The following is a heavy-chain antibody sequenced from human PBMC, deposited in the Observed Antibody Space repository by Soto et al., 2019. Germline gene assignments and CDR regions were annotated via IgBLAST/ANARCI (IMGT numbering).Heavy chain of an antibody. Sequence: SETLSLTCAVYGGSFSGYYWSWIRQPPGKGLEWIGEINHSGSTNYNPSLKSRVTISVDTSKNQFSLKLSSVTAADTAVYYCARGRGYSYGYYYYYGMDVWGQGTTVTVSS. CDR1: GGSFSGYY. CDR3: ARGRGYSYGYYYYYGMDV. CDR2: INHSGST. J-gene: IGHJ6*02. V-gene: IGHV4-34*01. D-gene: IGHD5-18*01.